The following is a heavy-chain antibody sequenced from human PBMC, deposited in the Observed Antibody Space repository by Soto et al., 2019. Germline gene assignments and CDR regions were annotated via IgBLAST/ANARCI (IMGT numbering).Heavy chain of an antibody. Sequence: PSETLSLTCTVSGGSISSGDYYWSRIRQPPGKGLEWIGYIYYSGSTYYNPSLKSRVTISVDTSKNQFSLNLSSVTDADTAVYYCARVVYGYGDSPFDYWGQGTLVTVSS. J-gene: IGHJ4*02. CDR1: GGSISSGDYY. CDR3: ARVVYGYGDSPFDY. V-gene: IGHV4-30-4*01. D-gene: IGHD4-17*01. CDR2: IYYSGST.